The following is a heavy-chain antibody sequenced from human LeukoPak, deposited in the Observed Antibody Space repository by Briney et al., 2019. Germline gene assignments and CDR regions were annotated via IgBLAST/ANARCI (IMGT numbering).Heavy chain of an antibody. J-gene: IGHJ3*02. CDR2: ISDSGSNS. CDR1: GFTFSSYE. V-gene: IGHV3-23*01. CDR3: VRDSFHCTNGVCSDDAFDI. Sequence: RPGGSLRLSCAASGFTFSSYEMNWVRQAPGKGLEWVSTISDSGSNSFYTVSVKGRFTISRDNSKNTVSLQMDSLRAEDTAVYYCVRDSFHCTNGVCSDDAFDIWGQGTMVTVSS. D-gene: IGHD2-8*01.